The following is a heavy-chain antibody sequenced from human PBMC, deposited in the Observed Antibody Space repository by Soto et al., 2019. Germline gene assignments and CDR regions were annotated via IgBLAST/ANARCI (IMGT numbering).Heavy chain of an antibody. J-gene: IGHJ4*02. CDR1: GGTFSSHG. CDR2: IIPTFGTP. Sequence: QVQLVQSGTVVQRRGSSVKVSCQASGGTFSSHGMAWVRQAPGQGLEWMGGIIPTFGTPTYAPKFQGRVTITADKSTNTAYMELSSLRSEDTGVYYGASERSPQDFDFWGQGTLITVSS. V-gene: IGHV1-69*06. CDR3: ASERSPQDFDF. D-gene: IGHD1-26*01.